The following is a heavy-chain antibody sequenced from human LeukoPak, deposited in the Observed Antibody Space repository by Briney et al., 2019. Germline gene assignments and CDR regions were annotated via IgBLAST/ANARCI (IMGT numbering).Heavy chain of an antibody. CDR3: ARDHYNSSGYGYYFDS. D-gene: IGHD3-22*01. Sequence: PGGSLRLSCAASGFTFSNYWMTWVRQAPGKGLEWVATLEQDGSEEYYVDSVKGRFIIFRDNAKNSLYLQMNSLRAEDTAVYYCARDHYNSSGYGYYFDSWGQGTLVTVSS. CDR1: GFTFSNYW. V-gene: IGHV3-7*01. CDR2: LEQDGSEE. J-gene: IGHJ4*02.